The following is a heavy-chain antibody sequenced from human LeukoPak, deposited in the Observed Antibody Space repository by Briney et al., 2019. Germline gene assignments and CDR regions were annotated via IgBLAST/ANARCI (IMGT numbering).Heavy chain of an antibody. J-gene: IGHJ6*03. Sequence: GESLKISCQASGYTFDRSWIGWVHQMPGKGFQWLGIVYPRDSDTRYSPSVQGHVTITADTSIDTAYLQWRSLRASDTANYFCVRQIAVAGRTTIEYWYYIDVWGKGTAVTVSS. D-gene: IGHD6-19*01. V-gene: IGHV5-51*07. CDR1: GYTFDRSW. CDR3: VRQIAVAGRTTIEYWYYIDV. CDR2: VYPRDSDT.